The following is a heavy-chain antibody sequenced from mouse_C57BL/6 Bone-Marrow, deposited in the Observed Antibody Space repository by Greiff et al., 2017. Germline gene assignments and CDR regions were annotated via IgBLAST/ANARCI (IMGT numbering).Heavy chain of an antibody. CDR1: GYAFSSSW. V-gene: IGHV1-82*01. CDR2: IYPGDGDT. CDR3: ARPYDYDRAWFAY. D-gene: IGHD2-4*01. J-gene: IGHJ3*01. Sequence: QVQLKESGPELVKPGASVKISCKASGYAFSSSWMNWVKQRPGKGLEWIGRIYPGDGDTNYNGKFKGQATLTADKSSSTAYIQLSSLTSEDSAFYFCARPYDYDRAWFAYWGQGTLVTVSA.